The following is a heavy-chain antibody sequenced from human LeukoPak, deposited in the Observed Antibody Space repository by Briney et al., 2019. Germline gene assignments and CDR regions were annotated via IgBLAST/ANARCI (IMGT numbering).Heavy chain of an antibody. J-gene: IGHJ4*02. CDR1: GFTFSSYS. CDR3: ARDKGAGFLED. CDR2: ISSSSSYI. Sequence: GGSLRLSCAASGFTFSSYSMNWVRQAPGKGLEWVSSISSSSSYIYYADSVKGRFTISRDNAKSSLYLQMNSLRAEDTAVYYCARDKGAGFLEDWGQGTLVTVSS. V-gene: IGHV3-21*01. D-gene: IGHD3-3*01.